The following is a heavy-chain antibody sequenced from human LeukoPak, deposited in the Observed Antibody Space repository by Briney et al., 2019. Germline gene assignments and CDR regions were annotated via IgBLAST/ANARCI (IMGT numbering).Heavy chain of an antibody. Sequence: ASVKVSCKASGYTFTGYYMHWVREAPGQGLEWMGWINLNSGGTNYAQKFQGRVTMTRDTSISTAYMELSRLRSDDTAVYYCASGYCSSTSCYYVYWGQGTLVTVSS. V-gene: IGHV1-2*02. CDR2: INLNSGGT. CDR3: ASGYCSSTSCYYVY. J-gene: IGHJ4*02. CDR1: GYTFTGYY. D-gene: IGHD2-2*01.